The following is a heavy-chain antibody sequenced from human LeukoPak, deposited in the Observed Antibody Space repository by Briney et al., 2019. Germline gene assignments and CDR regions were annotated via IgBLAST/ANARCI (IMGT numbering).Heavy chain of an antibody. CDR2: IYYSGST. D-gene: IGHD3-3*02. CDR1: GGSISSYY. Sequence: SETLSLTCTVSGGSISSYYWSWLRQPPGKGLEWIGYIYYSGSTNYNPSLKSRVTISVDTSKNQFSLKLSSVTAADTAVYYCASGISWFDLWGQGTLVTVSS. V-gene: IGHV4-59*08. J-gene: IGHJ5*02. CDR3: ASGISWFDL.